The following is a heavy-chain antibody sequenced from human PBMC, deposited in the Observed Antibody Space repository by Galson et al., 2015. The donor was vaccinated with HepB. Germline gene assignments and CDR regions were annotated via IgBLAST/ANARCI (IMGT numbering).Heavy chain of an antibody. Sequence: SLRLSCAASGFSFSDYNMNWVRQAPGKGLEWVASISGSGAYIYYADSVTGRFFTSKDSAKKSLSLRLSNMKVDDTAVYFCARDAKRSLGSSWLNIFYLDYWGQGALVSVSS. V-gene: IGHV3-21*01. CDR2: ISGSGAYI. CDR3: ARDAKRSLGSSWLNIFYLDY. D-gene: IGHD6-13*01. J-gene: IGHJ4*02. CDR1: GFSFSDYN.